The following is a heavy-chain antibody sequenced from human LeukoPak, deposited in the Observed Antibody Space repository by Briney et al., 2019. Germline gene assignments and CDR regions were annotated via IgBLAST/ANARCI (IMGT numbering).Heavy chain of an antibody. CDR1: GGSFSDYY. D-gene: IGHD2-2*01. CDR3: ARIGSHCSGTSCYGDY. V-gene: IGHV4-34*01. Sequence: PSETLSLTCAVYGGSFSDYYWSWIRQPPGKGLEWIGEINHSGSTDYNPSLKSRVTISVDTSSNQFSLRLNSVTAADTALYYCARIGSHCSGTSCYGDYWGQGALVTVSS. J-gene: IGHJ4*02. CDR2: INHSGST.